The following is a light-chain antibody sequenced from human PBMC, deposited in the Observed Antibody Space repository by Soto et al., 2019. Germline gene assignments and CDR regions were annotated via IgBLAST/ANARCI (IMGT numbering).Light chain of an antibody. CDR2: GAS. V-gene: IGKV3-15*01. CDR3: QQYNNWPSWT. Sequence: EIVMTQSPATLSVSPGERATLSCRASQSVSSNLAWYGQKPGQAPRLLIYGASTRATGIPARFSGSGSGTAFTLTISSLQSEDFAVYYCQQYNNWPSWTFGQGTKVEIK. CDR1: QSVSSN. J-gene: IGKJ1*01.